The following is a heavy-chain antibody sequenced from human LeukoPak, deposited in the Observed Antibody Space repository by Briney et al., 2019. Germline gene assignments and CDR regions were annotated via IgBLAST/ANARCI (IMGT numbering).Heavy chain of an antibody. Sequence: GGSLRLSCAASGFTFSSYAMSWVGQAPGKGLEWISAISGSGGSTYYVDSVKGRFTISRDNSKNTLYLQMNSLRVEDTAVYYCAKLPVAGLYFDYWGQGTLVTVSS. CDR2: ISGSGGST. CDR3: AKLPVAGLYFDY. D-gene: IGHD6-19*01. V-gene: IGHV3-23*01. CDR1: GFTFSSYA. J-gene: IGHJ4*02.